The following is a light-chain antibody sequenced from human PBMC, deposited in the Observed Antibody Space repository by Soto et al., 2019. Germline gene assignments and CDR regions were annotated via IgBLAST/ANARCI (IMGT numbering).Light chain of an antibody. Sequence: EIVLTQSPGTLSLSPGERATLSCRASQSVSSSYLAWYQQKPGQAPRLLIYGASNSATGIPDRFSGSVSGTDLALTISSLQPEDFAVYYCQQYGGSPSITFGQGTRLVSK. CDR1: QSVSSSY. CDR2: GAS. J-gene: IGKJ5*01. CDR3: QQYGGSPSIT. V-gene: IGKV3-20*01.